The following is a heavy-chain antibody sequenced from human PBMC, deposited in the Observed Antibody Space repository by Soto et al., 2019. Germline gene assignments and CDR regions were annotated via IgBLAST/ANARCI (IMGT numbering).Heavy chain of an antibody. D-gene: IGHD6-13*01. J-gene: IGHJ5*02. Sequence: PSETLSLTCAVSGGSISSGGYSWSWIRQPPGKGPEWIGYIYHSGSTYYNPSLKSRVTISVDRSKNQFSLKLSSVTAADTAVYYCARVAAAGTLTGWFDPWGQGTLVTVSS. CDR3: ARVAAAGTLTGWFDP. CDR1: GGSISSGGYS. V-gene: IGHV4-30-2*01. CDR2: IYHSGST.